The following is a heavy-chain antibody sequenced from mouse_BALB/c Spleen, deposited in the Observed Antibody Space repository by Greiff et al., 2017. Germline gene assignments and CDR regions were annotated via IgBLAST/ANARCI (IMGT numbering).Heavy chain of an antibody. Sequence: EVMLVESGGGLVKPGGSLKLSCAASGFTFSSFGMHWVRQAPEKGLEWVAYISSGSSTIYYADTVKGRFTISRDNPKNTLFLQMTSLRSEDTAMYYCARMGYRYDYFDYWGQGTTLTVSS. CDR3: ARMGYRYDYFDY. CDR1: GFTFSSFG. D-gene: IGHD2-14*01. J-gene: IGHJ2*01. V-gene: IGHV5-17*02. CDR2: ISSGSSTI.